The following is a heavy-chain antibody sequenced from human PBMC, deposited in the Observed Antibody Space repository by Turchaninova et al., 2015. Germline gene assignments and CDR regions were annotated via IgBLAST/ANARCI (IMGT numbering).Heavy chain of an antibody. CDR1: GYNFTNYW. Sequence: EVQLVQSGAEVNKPGESLKISCKGSGYNFTNYWIGWVRQMPGKGLEWMGMIYPGDSDTRYSPSVQGQVTISADKSINTAYLQWSSLKASDTAMYYCTRHALAVAGDYWGQGTLVTVSS. J-gene: IGHJ4*02. CDR2: IYPGDSDT. V-gene: IGHV5-51*01. D-gene: IGHD6-19*01. CDR3: TRHALAVAGDY.